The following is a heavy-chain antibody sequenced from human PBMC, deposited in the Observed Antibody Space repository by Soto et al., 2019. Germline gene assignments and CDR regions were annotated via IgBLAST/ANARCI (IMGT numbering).Heavy chain of an antibody. D-gene: IGHD6-25*01. CDR1: RGSISRGSNY. CDR2: IYYSWST. J-gene: IGHJ4*02. V-gene: IGHV4-39*01. Sequence: LSLTCTVSRGSISRGSNYWAWIRQPPGKGLEGIADIYYSWSTFYNPSLKSRVTISLHTSKKQFSLKLRSVTAADTDVYYSARHEAGWYFDSWGQGTLVTVYS. CDR3: ARHEAGWYFDS.